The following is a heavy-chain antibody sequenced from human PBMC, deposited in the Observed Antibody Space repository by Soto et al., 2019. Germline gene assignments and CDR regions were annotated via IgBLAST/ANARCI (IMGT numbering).Heavy chain of an antibody. CDR2: ISYDGSNK. CDR1: GFTFSSYA. J-gene: IGHJ4*02. D-gene: IGHD5-18*01. V-gene: IGHV3-30-3*01. Sequence: QVQLVESGGGVVQPGRSLRLSCAASGFTFSSYAMHWVRQAPGKGLEWVAVISYDGSNKYYADSVKGRFTISRDNSKNTLYLQMNSLRAEDTAVYYCERRIQPYYFDYWGQGTLVTVSS. CDR3: ERRIQPYYFDY.